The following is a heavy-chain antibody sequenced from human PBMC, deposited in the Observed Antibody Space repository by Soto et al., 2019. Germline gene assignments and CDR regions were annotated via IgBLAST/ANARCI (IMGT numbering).Heavy chain of an antibody. Sequence: APVTFSYTASGFTFTSFARHWVRQPPGQRLEWMGWINASNCHTKYSPKFQCRVTITRDTSASTAYMELSSLRSEDTAVYSCARDSEAVAGVLGYWGQRTLVSVSS. CDR1: GFTFTSFA. CDR3: ARDSEAVAGVLGY. CDR2: INASNCHT. V-gene: IGHV1-3*01. J-gene: IGHJ4*02. D-gene: IGHD6-19*01.